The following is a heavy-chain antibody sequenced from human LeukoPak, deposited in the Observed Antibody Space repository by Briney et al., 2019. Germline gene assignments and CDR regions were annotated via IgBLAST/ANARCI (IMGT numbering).Heavy chain of an antibody. J-gene: IGHJ6*03. CDR1: GGSISSYY. D-gene: IGHD1-26*01. CDR2: IYTSGST. Sequence: SETLSLTCTVSGGSISSYYWSWIRQPPGKGLEWIGYIYTSGSTNYSPSLKSRVTISVDTSKNQFSLKLSSVTAADTAVYYCARRRSGSYYYYMDVWGKGTTVTVSS. CDR3: ARRRSGSYYYYMDV. V-gene: IGHV4-4*09.